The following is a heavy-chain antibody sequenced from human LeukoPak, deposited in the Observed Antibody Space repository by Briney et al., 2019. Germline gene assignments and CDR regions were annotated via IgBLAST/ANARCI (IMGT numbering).Heavy chain of an antibody. J-gene: IGHJ4*02. D-gene: IGHD5-12*01. V-gene: IGHV4-34*01. CDR1: GGSFSGYY. CDR2: INHSGST. Sequence: SETLSLTCAVYGGSFSGYYWSWIRQPPGKGLEWIGEINHSGSTNYNPSLKSRVTISVDPSKNQFSLKLSSVTAADTAVYYCARGSEKMATISGDYWGQGTLVTVSS. CDR3: ARGSEKMATISGDY.